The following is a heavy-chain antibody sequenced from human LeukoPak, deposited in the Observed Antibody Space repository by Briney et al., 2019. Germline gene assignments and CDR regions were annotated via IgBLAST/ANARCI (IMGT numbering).Heavy chain of an antibody. CDR3: ARLRGMADDY. CDR2: IYNSAYT. Sequence: LETLSLSCAVSGDSIGSYYWSWIRQPPGKGLEYIGYIYNSAYTKYNPSLKSRVTISVDTSKNQFSLKLSSVTAADTAVYYCARLRGMADDYWGQGTLVTVS. D-gene: IGHD5-24*01. CDR1: GDSIGSYY. J-gene: IGHJ4*02. V-gene: IGHV4-59*08.